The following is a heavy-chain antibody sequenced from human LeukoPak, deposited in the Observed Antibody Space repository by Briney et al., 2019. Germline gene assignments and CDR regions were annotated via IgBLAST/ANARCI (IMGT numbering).Heavy chain of an antibody. Sequence: PGGSLRLSCAASGFTFSSYSMNWVRQAPGKGLEWVSSISSSSSYIYYADSVKGRFTISRDNSKNTLYLQMNSLRAEDTAVYYCAKDPGYSYGNYFDYWGQGTLVTVSS. CDR1: GFTFSSYS. V-gene: IGHV3-21*01. D-gene: IGHD5-18*01. CDR3: AKDPGYSYGNYFDY. CDR2: ISSSSSYI. J-gene: IGHJ4*02.